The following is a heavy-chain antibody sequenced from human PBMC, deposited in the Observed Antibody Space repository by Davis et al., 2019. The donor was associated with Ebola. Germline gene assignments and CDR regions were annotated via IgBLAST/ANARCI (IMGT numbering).Heavy chain of an antibody. V-gene: IGHV3-7*03. CDR2: IKQNGSEK. CDR3: GHLS. J-gene: IGHJ5*02. Sequence: GESLKISCAASGFTFSDYYMSWIRQAPGKGLEWVANIKQNGSEKYYVDSVKGRFTISRDNAKNSLYLQMNSLRAEDTAVYYCGHLSWGQGTLVTVSS. CDR1: GFTFSDYY.